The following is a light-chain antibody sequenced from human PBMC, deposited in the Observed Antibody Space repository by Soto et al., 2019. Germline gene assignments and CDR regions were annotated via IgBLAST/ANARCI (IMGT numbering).Light chain of an antibody. Sequence: EIVMTQSPATLSVSPGERATLSCRASRSVSSNLAWYQQKPGQAPRLLIYGPSTRATGIPARFSGSGSGTEFTLTNSSLQSEDFAIYYCQQYKNWPAITFGQGTRLEIK. CDR2: GPS. J-gene: IGKJ5*01. CDR1: RSVSSN. CDR3: QQYKNWPAIT. V-gene: IGKV3D-15*01.